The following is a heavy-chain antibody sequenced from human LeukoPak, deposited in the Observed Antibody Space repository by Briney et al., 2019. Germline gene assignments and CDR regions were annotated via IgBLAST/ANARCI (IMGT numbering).Heavy chain of an antibody. D-gene: IGHD1-1*01. CDR2: IYYSGST. CDR1: GGSISSSSYY. Sequence: SETLSLTCTVSGGSISSSSYYWGWIRQPPGKGLEWIGSIYYSGSTYYNPSLKSRVTISVDTSKNQFSLKLSSVTAADTAVYYCARVKIELEPNYHHYLDFWDKGTTVSVSS. CDR3: ARVKIELEPNYHHYLDF. J-gene: IGHJ6*03. V-gene: IGHV4-39*07.